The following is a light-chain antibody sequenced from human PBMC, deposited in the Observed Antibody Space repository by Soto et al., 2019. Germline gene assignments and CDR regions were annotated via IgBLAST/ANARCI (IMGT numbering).Light chain of an antibody. CDR1: SSDVGDYDY. CDR3: CSYAGNSYV. J-gene: IGLJ1*01. CDR2: DVS. Sequence: QSVLTKPASLTGSPGQSITISCTGTSSDVGDYDYVSWSHKHPGKAPKLMIYDVSNRPSGVSHRFSGSKSGNTASLTISGLQADDEADYYCCSYAGNSYVFGTGTKVTVL. V-gene: IGLV2-14*03.